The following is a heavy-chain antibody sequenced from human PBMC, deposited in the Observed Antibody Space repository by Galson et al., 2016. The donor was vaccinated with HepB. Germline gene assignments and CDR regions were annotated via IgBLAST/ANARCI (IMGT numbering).Heavy chain of an antibody. CDR1: RLTFSTYW. V-gene: IGHV3-7*04. CDR2: INQNGGRT. D-gene: IGHD2-15*01. CDR3: ARDRSPAQANNWYDALDI. Sequence: SLRLSCAASRLTFSTYWMTWVRQAPGNGLEWVANINQNGGRTNYADSVKGRFTISRDNAKNSLYLQKNSLRPEDTAIYYCARDRSPAQANNWYDALDIWGQGTLVTVSS. J-gene: IGHJ3*02.